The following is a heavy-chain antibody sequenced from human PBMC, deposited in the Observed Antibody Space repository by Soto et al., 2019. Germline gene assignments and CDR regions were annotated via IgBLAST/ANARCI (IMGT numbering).Heavy chain of an antibody. CDR1: GFSLSTSGVG. J-gene: IGHJ4*02. CDR3: AHRPSYCSGGSCYSGFDY. D-gene: IGHD2-15*01. CDR2: IYWDDDK. Sequence: QITLKESGPTLVKPTQTLTLTCTFSGFSLSTSGVGVGWTRQPPGKALEWLALIYWDDDKRYSPSLKSRLTITTETSKNQVVLTMTTMDPVDTATYYCAHRPSYCSGGSCYSGFDYWGQGTLVTVSS. V-gene: IGHV2-5*02.